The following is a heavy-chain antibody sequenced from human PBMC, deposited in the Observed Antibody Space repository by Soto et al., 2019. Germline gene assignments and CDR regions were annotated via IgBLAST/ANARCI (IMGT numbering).Heavy chain of an antibody. CDR3: ASDRTGTTGSSFDY. D-gene: IGHD1-7*01. J-gene: IGHJ4*02. CDR2: IWYDGSNK. V-gene: IGHV3-33*01. CDR1: GFTFSSYG. Sequence: QVQLVESGGGVVQPGRSLRLSCAASGFTFSSYGMHWVRQAPGKGLEWVAVIWYDGSNKYYADSVKGRFTISRDNSKNTLYLQMNSLRAEDTSVYYCASDRTGTTGSSFDYWGQGTLVTVSS.